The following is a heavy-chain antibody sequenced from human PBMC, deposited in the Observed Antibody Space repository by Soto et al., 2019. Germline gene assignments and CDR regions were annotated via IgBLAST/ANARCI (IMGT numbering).Heavy chain of an antibody. D-gene: IGHD3-3*01. J-gene: IGHJ6*02. CDR3: ARAGVYYDFWSGYYKNYNGMDV. CDR1: GYTFTSYG. CDR2: ISAYNSNT. V-gene: IGHV1-18*04. Sequence: ASVKVSCKASGYTFTSYGISWVRQAPGQGLEWMGWISAYNSNTNYAQKLQGRVTMTTDTSTSTAYMELRSLRSDDTAVYYCARAGVYYDFWSGYYKNYNGMDVWGQGTTVTVYS.